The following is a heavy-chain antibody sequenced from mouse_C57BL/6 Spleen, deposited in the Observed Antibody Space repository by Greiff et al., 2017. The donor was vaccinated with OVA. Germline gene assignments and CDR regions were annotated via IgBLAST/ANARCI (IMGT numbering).Heavy chain of an antibody. J-gene: IGHJ4*01. CDR2: SRNKANDYTT. Sequence: EVKVVESGGGLVQSGRSLRLSCATSGFTFSDFYMEWVRQAPGKGLEWIAASRNKANDYTTEYSASVKGRFIVSRDTSQSILYLQMNALRAEDTAIYYCARDADYDYDGAMDYWGQGTSVTVSS. CDR3: ARDADYDYDGAMDY. CDR1: GFTFSDFY. D-gene: IGHD2-4*01. V-gene: IGHV7-1*01.